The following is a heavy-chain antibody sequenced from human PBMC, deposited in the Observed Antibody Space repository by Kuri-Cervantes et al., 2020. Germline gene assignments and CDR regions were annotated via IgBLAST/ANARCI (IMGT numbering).Heavy chain of an antibody. Sequence: SETLSLTCAVSGYSISSGYYWGWIRQPPGKGLEWIGSIYHSGSTYYNPSLKSRVTISVDTSKNQFSLKLSSVTAADTAVYYCARYSNSYYYYYYMDVWGKGTTVTVSS. CDR2: IYHSGST. CDR1: GYSISSGYY. D-gene: IGHD4-11*01. V-gene: IGHV4-38-2*01. CDR3: ARYSNSYYYYYYMDV. J-gene: IGHJ6*03.